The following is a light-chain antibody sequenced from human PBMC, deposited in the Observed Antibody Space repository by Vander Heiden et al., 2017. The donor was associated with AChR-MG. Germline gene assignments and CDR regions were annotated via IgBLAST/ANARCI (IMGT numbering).Light chain of an antibody. V-gene: IGKV2-28*01. CDR1: QCLLHSNGYNL. CDR3: MQAIQTPCT. CDR2: VGS. J-gene: IGKJ2*02. Sequence: IELTQSPPSLPVTTGEQDPIPCRSSQCLLHSNGYNLLDWYQQKPGQSPQLLIYVGSSRAAGVPDRFSGSGSGTDFTLRISRVEAEDVGVYCCMQAIQTPCTFGQGTKLEIK.